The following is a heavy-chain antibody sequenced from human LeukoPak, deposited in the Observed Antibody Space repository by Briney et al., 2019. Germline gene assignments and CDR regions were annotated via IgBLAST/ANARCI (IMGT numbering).Heavy chain of an antibody. Sequence: TGGSLRLSCAASGFTFSSYSMNWVRQAPGKGLEWVSYISSSSSTIYYADSVKGRFTISRDNAKNSLYLQMNSLRAEDTAVYYCAMAPYYYDSSGYLYYYYYYGMDVWGQGTTVTVSS. V-gene: IGHV3-48*04. J-gene: IGHJ6*02. D-gene: IGHD3-22*01. CDR1: GFTFSSYS. CDR2: ISSSSSTI. CDR3: AMAPYYYDSSGYLYYYYYYGMDV.